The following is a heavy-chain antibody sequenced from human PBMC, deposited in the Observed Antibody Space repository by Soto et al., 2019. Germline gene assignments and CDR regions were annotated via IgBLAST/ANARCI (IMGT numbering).Heavy chain of an antibody. CDR1: GGALSSDT. J-gene: IGHJ4*02. D-gene: IGHD3-22*01. CDR3: AIDYYDSSGYIY. Sequence: GASVKGSCKAAGGALSSDTSSWGRQAPGQGLEWMGRIIPILGIANYAQKFQGRVTITADKSTSTAYVELSSLRSEDTAVYYCAIDYYDSSGYIYWGQGTLVTVSS. CDR2: IIPILGIA. V-gene: IGHV1-69*02.